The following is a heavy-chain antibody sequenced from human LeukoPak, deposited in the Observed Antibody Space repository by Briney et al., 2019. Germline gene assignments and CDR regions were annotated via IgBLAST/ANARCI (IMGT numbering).Heavy chain of an antibody. Sequence: GGSLRLSCAASGFTFSSYWMSWVRQAPGKGLEWVANIKQDGSEEYYVDSVKGRFTISRDNAKNSLYLQMNSLRAEDTAVYYCARAKPGYSSGWYDGEYFQHWGQGTLVTVSS. CDR3: ARAKPGYSSGWYDGEYFQH. V-gene: IGHV3-7*03. CDR2: IKQDGSEE. CDR1: GFTFSSYW. D-gene: IGHD6-19*01. J-gene: IGHJ1*01.